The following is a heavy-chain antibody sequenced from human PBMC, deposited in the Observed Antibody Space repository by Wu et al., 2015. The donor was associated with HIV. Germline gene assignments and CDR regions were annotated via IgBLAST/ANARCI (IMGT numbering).Heavy chain of an antibody. J-gene: IGHJ4*02. CDR3: ASRLATTRD. D-gene: IGHD5-12*01. Sequence: EVQLVQSGTEVKKPGATVKISCKVYGYTFSDYYTHWLQQAPGKGLEWVGLIDPEDGATKYAEKFQGRITITADTSIDTVYMEMSSLRSDDAAVYYCASRLATTRDWGQGTLVIVSS. CDR1: GYTFSDYY. V-gene: IGHV1-69-2*01. CDR2: IDPEDGAT.